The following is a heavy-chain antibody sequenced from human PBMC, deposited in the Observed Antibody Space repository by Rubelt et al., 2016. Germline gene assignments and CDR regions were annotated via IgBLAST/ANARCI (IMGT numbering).Heavy chain of an antibody. CDR1: GFTFSSYA. CDR3: AKDKEDSSSWKPGYDY. D-gene: IGHD6-13*01. CDR2: ISGSGGST. Sequence: EVQLLESGGGLVQPGGSLRLSCAASGFTFSSYAMSWVRQAPGKGLEWVSAISGSGGSTYYADSVKGRFTISRDNSKNTLYLQMNSLRAEDTAVYYCAKDKEDSSSWKPGYDYWGQGTLVTVSS. V-gene: IGHV3-23*01. J-gene: IGHJ4*02.